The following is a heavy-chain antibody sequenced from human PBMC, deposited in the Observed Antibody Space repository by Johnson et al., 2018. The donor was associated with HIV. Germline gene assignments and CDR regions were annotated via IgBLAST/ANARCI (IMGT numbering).Heavy chain of an antibody. J-gene: IGHJ3*01. V-gene: IGHV3-33*06. D-gene: IGHD5-18*01. CDR3: AKERTAMVTPFDA. Sequence: QMLLVESGGGVVQPGRSLRLSCAASGLTFSSYGMHWVRQAPGKGLEWVAVIWYDGSNKDYADSVKGRFTVSRDNSENTLFLQMNSLRDEDTAVYYCAKERTAMVTPFDAWGQGTRVTVSS. CDR1: GLTFSSYG. CDR2: IWYDGSNK.